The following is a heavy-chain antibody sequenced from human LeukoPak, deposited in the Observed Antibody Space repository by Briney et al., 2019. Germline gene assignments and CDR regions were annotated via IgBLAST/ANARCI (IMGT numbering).Heavy chain of an antibody. CDR2: INSDGSST. Sequence: GGSLRLSCAASGFTFSSYWMHWVRQAPGKGLVWVSRINSDGSSTSYADSVEGRFTISRDNAKNTLYLQMNSLRAEDTAVYYCARKCYGDYDDAFDIWGQGTMVTVSS. J-gene: IGHJ3*02. CDR3: ARKCYGDYDDAFDI. D-gene: IGHD4-17*01. V-gene: IGHV3-74*01. CDR1: GFTFSSYW.